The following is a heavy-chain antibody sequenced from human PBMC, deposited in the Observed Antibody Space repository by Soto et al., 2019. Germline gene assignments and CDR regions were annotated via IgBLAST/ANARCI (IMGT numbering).Heavy chain of an antibody. CDR3: ARHIDIVVVPAADDAFDI. J-gene: IGHJ3*02. CDR1: GGSISSYY. D-gene: IGHD2-2*01. CDR2: IYYSGST. Sequence: SETLSLTCTVSGGSISSYYWSWIRQPPGKGLEWIGYIYYSGSTNYNPSLKSRVTISVDTSKNQFSLKLSSVTAADTAVYYCARHIDIVVVPAADDAFDIWGQGTMVTVSS. V-gene: IGHV4-59*08.